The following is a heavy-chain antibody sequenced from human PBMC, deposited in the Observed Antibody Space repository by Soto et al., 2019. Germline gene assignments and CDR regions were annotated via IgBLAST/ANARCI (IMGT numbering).Heavy chain of an antibody. D-gene: IGHD3-10*01. V-gene: IGHV1-69*13. Sequence: SVKVSCKASGGTFSSYAISWVRQAPGQGLEWMGGIIPIFGTANYAQKFQGRVTITADESTSTAYMELSSLRSEDTAVYYCARGDYYGSGENNAFDIWGQGTMVTVS. CDR3: ARGDYYGSGENNAFDI. CDR2: IIPIFGTA. J-gene: IGHJ3*02. CDR1: GGTFSSYA.